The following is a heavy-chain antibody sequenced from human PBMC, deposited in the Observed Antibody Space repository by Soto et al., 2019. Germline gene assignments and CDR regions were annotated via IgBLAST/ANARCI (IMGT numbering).Heavy chain of an antibody. Sequence: VGSLRLSCAASGFTFSSYWMNWVRQAPGKGLEWVSSISSTTNYIYYGDSMKGRFTISRDNAKNSLYLEMNSLRAEDTAVYYCARESEDLTSNFDYWGQGTLVTVS. V-gene: IGHV3-21*06. J-gene: IGHJ4*02. CDR2: ISSTTNYI. CDR3: ARESEDLTSNFDY. CDR1: GFTFSSYW.